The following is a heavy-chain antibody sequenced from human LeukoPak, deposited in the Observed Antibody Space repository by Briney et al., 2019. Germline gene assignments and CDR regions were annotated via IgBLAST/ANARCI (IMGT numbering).Heavy chain of an antibody. Sequence: PSETLSLTCTVSGGSISSNWWSWVRQPPGKGLEWIGEIYHSGSTNYNPSLKSRVTISVDKSKNQFSLKLSSVTAADTAVYYCARGDYGDYLGYWGQGTLVTVSS. CDR3: ARGDYGDYLGY. D-gene: IGHD4-17*01. CDR2: IYHSGST. J-gene: IGHJ4*02. CDR1: GGSISSNW. V-gene: IGHV4-4*02.